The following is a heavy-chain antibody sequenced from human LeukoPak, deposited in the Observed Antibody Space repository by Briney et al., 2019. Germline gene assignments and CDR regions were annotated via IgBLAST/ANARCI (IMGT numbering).Heavy chain of an antibody. V-gene: IGHV3-9*01. D-gene: IGHD6-13*01. CDR3: ATRPLYSSTPYYFDY. J-gene: IGHJ4*02. CDR1: GFTFDDYA. CDR2: ISWNSGSI. Sequence: GGSLRLSCAASGFTFDDYAMHWVRQAPGKGLEWVSGISWNSGSIGYADSVKGRFTISRDNAKNSLYLQMNSLRAEDTAVYYCATRPLYSSTPYYFDYWGQGTLVTVSS.